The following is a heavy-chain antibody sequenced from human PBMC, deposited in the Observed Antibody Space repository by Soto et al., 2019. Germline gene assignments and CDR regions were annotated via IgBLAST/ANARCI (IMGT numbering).Heavy chain of an antibody. CDR2: ISAYNCNT. D-gene: IGHD6-13*01. CDR1: GYTFKSYG. CDR3: ARGLYSSRWFLDAFHV. J-gene: IGHJ3*01. Sequence: ASKKVSCQASGYTFKSYGISWLRQAPRQGLQSMGWISAYNCNTNYAQKFQDRVLITADESTNTAFMALTSLTSEDTAVYYCARGLYSSRWFLDAFHVWGQGTLVPVS. V-gene: IGHV1-18*04.